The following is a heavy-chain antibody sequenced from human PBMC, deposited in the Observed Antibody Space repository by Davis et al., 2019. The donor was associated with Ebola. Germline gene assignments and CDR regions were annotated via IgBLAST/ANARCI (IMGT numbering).Heavy chain of an antibody. D-gene: IGHD5-12*01. CDR2: INPNSGGT. CDR3: ARSRTGGYDPSGDY. Sequence: ASVKVSCKASGYTFTGYYIHWVRQVPGQGLEWMGWINPNSGGTNYAQKFQGRVTITADESTSTAYMELSSLRSEDTAVYYCARSRTGGYDPSGDYWGQGTLVTVSS. V-gene: IGHV1-2*02. J-gene: IGHJ4*02. CDR1: GYTFTGYY.